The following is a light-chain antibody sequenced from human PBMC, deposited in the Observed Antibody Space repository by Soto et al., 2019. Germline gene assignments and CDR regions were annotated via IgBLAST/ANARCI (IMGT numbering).Light chain of an antibody. J-gene: IGKJ4*01. V-gene: IGKV1-27*01. CDR3: QKFNAVPT. Sequence: DIQMTQSPSSLSASVGDRVTITCRASQAINNYLAWYQQKPGKGPTLLISAASTLQSGVPSRFSGSGSGTDFTLTISSLQPEEVATYYCQKFNAVPTFGGGTKVEI. CDR1: QAINNY. CDR2: AAS.